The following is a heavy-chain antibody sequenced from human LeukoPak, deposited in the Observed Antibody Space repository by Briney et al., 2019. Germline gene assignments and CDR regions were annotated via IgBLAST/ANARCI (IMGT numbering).Heavy chain of an antibody. CDR3: AKLAAAGTESFDY. J-gene: IGHJ4*02. D-gene: IGHD6-13*01. V-gene: IGHV3-23*01. CDR2: ISGSGGST. CDR1: GFTFSGYA. Sequence: AGGSLRLSCAASGFTFSGYAMSWVRQAPGKGLEWVSAISGSGGSTYYADSVKGRFTISRDNSKNTLYLQMNSLRAEDTAVYYCAKLAAAGTESFDYWGQGTLVTVSS.